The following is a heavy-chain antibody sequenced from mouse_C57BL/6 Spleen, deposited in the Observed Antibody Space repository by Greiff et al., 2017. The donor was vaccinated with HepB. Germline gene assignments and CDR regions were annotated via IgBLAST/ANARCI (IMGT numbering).Heavy chain of an antibody. J-gene: IGHJ1*03. V-gene: IGHV5-6*02. CDR2: ISSGGSYT. CDR1: GFTFSSYG. D-gene: IGHD1-1*01. Sequence: DVMLVESGGDLVKPGGSLKLSCAASGFTFSSYGMSWVRQTPDKRLEWVATISSGGSYTYYPDSVKGRFTISRDNAKNTLYLQMSSLKSEDTAMYYCARLITTVVGRGYFDVWGTGTTVTVSS. CDR3: ARLITTVVGRGYFDV.